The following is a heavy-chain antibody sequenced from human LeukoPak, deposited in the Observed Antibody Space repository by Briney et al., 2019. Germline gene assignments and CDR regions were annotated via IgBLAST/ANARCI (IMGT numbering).Heavy chain of an antibody. CDR2: IYYSGST. CDR3: ARDGGYYDFWSGSAYYYGMDV. V-gene: IGHV4-59*01. Sequence: SETLSLTCTVSGGSISSYYWSWIRQPPGKGLEWIGYIYYSGSTNYNPSLKSRVTMSVDTSKNQFSLKLSPVTAADTAVYYCARDGGYYDFWSGSAYYYGMDVWGQGTTVTVSS. CDR1: GGSISSYY. D-gene: IGHD3-3*01. J-gene: IGHJ6*02.